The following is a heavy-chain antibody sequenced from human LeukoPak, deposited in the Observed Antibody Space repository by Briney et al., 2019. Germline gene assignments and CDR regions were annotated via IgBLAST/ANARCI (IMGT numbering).Heavy chain of an antibody. V-gene: IGHV4-61*02. CDR2: IYTSGST. D-gene: IGHD5-18*01. J-gene: IGHJ6*03. Sequence: RSSETLSLTCTVSGGSISSGSYYWSWTRQPAGKGLEWIGRIYTSGSTNYNPSLKSRVTISVDTSKNQFSLKLSSVTAADTAVYYCARGGGYSYGYDYYYYYYMDVWGKGTTVTVSS. CDR3: ARGGGYSYGYDYYYYYYMDV. CDR1: GGSISSGSYY.